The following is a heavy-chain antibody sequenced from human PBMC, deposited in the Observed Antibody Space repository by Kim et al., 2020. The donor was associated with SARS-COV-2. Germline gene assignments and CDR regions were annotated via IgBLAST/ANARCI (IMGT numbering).Heavy chain of an antibody. CDR1: GGSFSGYY. CDR3: ARGQPRYDFWSGYPRGHYGMDV. Sequence: SETLSLTCAVYGGSFSGYYWSWIRQPPGKGLEWIGEINHSGSTNYNPSLKSRVTISVDTSKNQFSLKLSSVTAADTAVYYCARGQPRYDFWSGYPRGHYGMDVWGQGTTVTVSS. J-gene: IGHJ6*02. D-gene: IGHD3-3*01. V-gene: IGHV4-34*01. CDR2: INHSGST.